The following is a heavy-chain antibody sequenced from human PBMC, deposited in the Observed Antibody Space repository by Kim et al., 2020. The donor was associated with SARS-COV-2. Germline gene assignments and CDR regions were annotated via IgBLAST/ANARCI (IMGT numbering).Heavy chain of an antibody. CDR3: AREVLKNFDWFHYGMDV. CDR1: GFTFSSYG. Sequence: GGSLRLSCAASGFTFSSYGMHWVRQAPGKGLEWVAVIWNDGSNKYYADSVKGRFTISRDNSKHTLYLQMNSLRAEDTAVYYCAREVLKNFDWFHYGMDVWGQGTTVTVSS. V-gene: IGHV3-33*01. J-gene: IGHJ6*02. CDR2: IWNDGSNK. D-gene: IGHD3-9*01.